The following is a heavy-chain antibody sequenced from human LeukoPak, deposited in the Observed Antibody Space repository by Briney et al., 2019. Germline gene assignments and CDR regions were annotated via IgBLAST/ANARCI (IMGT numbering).Heavy chain of an antibody. V-gene: IGHV3-9*01. D-gene: IGHD3-10*01. J-gene: IGHJ6*02. Sequence: RSLGLSCSASGFTFGGYAMHWVRQAPGKGLGWGSGICLDCGSIGYADSVKGRFTISRDNAKNSLYLQMNSLRAKDTALYYCAKDSMVRGVIRPYYYYYGMDVWGQGTTVTVSS. CDR2: ICLDCGSI. CDR3: AKDSMVRGVIRPYYYYYGMDV. CDR1: GFTFGGYA.